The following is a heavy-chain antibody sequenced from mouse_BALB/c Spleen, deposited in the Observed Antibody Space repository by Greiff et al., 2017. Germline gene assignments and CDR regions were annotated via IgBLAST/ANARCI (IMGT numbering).Heavy chain of an antibody. D-gene: IGHD2-4*01. CDR3: ARGSRVYYDYDPDYAMDY. CDR1: GFTFSSYA. Sequence: EVQVVESGGGLVKPGGSLKLSCAASGFTFSSYAMSWVRQTPEKRLEWVASISSGGSTYYPDSVKGRFTISRDNARNILYLQMSSLRSEVTAMYYCARGSRVYYDYDPDYAMDYWGQGTSVTVSS. CDR2: ISSGGST. V-gene: IGHV5-6-5*01. J-gene: IGHJ4*01.